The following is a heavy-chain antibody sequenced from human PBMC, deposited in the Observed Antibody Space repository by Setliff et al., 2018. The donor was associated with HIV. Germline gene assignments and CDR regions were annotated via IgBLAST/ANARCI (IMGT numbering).Heavy chain of an antibody. CDR3: AGDSEWGSYIFWTFDI. CDR2: ISAYNGNT. Sequence: AASVKVSCKASGYTFTSYGISWVRQAPGQGLEWMGWISAYNGNTNYAQKLQGRVTMTTDTSTSTAYMELRSLRSDDTVVYYCAGDSEWGSYIFWTFDIWGQGTMVTVSS. J-gene: IGHJ3*02. D-gene: IGHD1-26*01. CDR1: GYTFTSYG. V-gene: IGHV1-18*01.